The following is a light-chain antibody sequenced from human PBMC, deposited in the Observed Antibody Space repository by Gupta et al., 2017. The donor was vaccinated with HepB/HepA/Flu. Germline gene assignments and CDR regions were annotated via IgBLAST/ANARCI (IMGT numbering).Light chain of an antibody. J-gene: IGLJ2*01. CDR2: RNN. V-gene: IGLV1-47*01. CDR1: SSNIGSNY. Sequence: ISCSGSSSNIGSNYVYWYQQLPGTAPKLLIYRNNQRPSGVPDRFSGSKSGTSASLAISGLRSEDEADYYCAAWDDSLSGFVVFGGGTKLTV. CDR3: AAWDDSLSGFVV.